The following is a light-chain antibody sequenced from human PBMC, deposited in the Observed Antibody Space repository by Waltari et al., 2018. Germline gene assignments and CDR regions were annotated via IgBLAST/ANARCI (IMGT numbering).Light chain of an antibody. J-gene: IGLJ3*02. CDR2: GTA. CDR3: QSYDSSLRGRV. CDR1: SPNIASTHE. V-gene: IGLV1-40*01. Sequence: QSVLTQPPSVSGAPGQRVILPCPGSSPNIASTHEVHLYKQPPGTAPKLLMYGTANRPSGVPDRFSGSKSGMSASLAITGLQADDEADYYCQSYDSSLRGRVFGGGTKLTVL.